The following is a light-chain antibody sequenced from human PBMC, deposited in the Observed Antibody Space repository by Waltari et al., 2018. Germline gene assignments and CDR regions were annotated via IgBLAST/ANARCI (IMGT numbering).Light chain of an antibody. CDR1: QGVTRTV. Sequence: SCRASQGVTRTVAWEQQKPGQAPRLLIYGASNRATGIPDRFSGSGSGTDFSLTISRLEPEDFAVYYCQHYLRLPATFGQGTKVEIK. V-gene: IGKV3-20*01. CDR3: QHYLRLPAT. J-gene: IGKJ1*01. CDR2: GAS.